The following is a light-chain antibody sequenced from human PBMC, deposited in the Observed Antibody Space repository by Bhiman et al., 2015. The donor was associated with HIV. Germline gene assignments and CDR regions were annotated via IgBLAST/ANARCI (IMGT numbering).Light chain of an antibody. CDR1: SGSIAHNY. J-gene: IGLJ3*02. CDR2: EDN. CDR3: QYYDSTTLHWV. V-gene: IGLV6-57*01. Sequence: NFMLTQPHSVSESPGKTVTIFCTRTSGSIAHNYVQWYQQRPGSSPTTVIYEDNRTFSGVPDRFSGSIDSSSNSAFLTISGLKTEDEADYYCQYYDSTTLHWVFGGGPS.